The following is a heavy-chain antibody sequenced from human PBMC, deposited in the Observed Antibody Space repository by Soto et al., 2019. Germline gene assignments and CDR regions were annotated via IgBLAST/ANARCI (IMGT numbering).Heavy chain of an antibody. CDR1: GYTLTSYA. CDR3: AREKKPSGWYFHYYGADV. CDR2: INAGDGDT. V-gene: IGHV1-3*01. D-gene: IGHD6-25*01. Sequence: ASVKVSCKTSGYTLTSYAMHWVRQAPGQRLEWMGWINAGDGDTKYSQKFQGRVTITRDTFANTAYMEVSSLRSEDTAIYHCAREKKPSGWYFHYYGADVWGQGTTVTLS. J-gene: IGHJ6*02.